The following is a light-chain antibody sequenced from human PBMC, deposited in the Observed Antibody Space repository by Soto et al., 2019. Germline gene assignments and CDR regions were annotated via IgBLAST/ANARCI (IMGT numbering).Light chain of an antibody. J-gene: IGKJ1*01. V-gene: IGKV3-20*01. CDR3: QQNGRSPPWT. CDR2: GAS. Sequence: VLTQSPGTLSLSPGERVTLSCRASQSLRNNGLSWYQQKPGQAPSLLIYGASARATGIPARFSGSGSGTDFTLTISRLEPEDFAVYYCQQNGRSPPWTFGQGSKVDI. CDR1: QSLRNNG.